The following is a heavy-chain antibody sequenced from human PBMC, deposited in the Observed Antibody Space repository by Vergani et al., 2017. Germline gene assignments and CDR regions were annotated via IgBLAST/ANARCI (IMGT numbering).Heavy chain of an antibody. CDR2: IYTSGST. Sequence: QVQLQESGPGLVKPSQTLSLTCTVSGGSISSGSYYWSWIRQPAGKGLEWIGRIYTSGSTNYNPSLKSRVTISVDTSKNQFSLKLSSVTAADTAVYYCARDKGALGGQYYDSFPQYWYFDLWGRGTLVTVSS. D-gene: IGHD3-22*01. CDR3: ARDKGALGGQYYDSFPQYWYFDL. J-gene: IGHJ2*01. CDR1: GGSISSGSYY. V-gene: IGHV4-61*02.